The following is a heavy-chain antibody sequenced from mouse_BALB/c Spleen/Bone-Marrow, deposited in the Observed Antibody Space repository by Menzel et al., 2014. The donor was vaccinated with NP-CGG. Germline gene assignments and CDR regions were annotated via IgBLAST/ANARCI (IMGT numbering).Heavy chain of an antibody. V-gene: IGHV1-9*01. Sequence: QVQLQQPGAELVKPGASMKISCKATGYTFSSYWIEWVKQRPGHGLEWIGEILPGSGSTNYNEQFKGKATFTADASSSTAYMELSSLTSEDSAVYYCARFYYGNPTGYFDYWGQGTTLTVSS. D-gene: IGHD2-1*01. CDR1: GYTFSSYW. CDR3: ARFYYGNPTGYFDY. J-gene: IGHJ2*01. CDR2: ILPGSGST.